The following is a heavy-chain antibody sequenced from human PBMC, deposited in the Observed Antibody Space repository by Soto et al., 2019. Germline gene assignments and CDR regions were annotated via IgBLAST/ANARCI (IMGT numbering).Heavy chain of an antibody. D-gene: IGHD6-13*01. V-gene: IGHV3-53*04. CDR1: GFTFSSHA. CDR3: ARVRSSWSGYYFDS. J-gene: IGHJ4*02. CDR2: IYSGGST. Sequence: GGSLRLSCAACGFTFSSHAVSWVRQAPGKGLEWVSVIYSGGSTYYADSVKGRFTISRHNSKNTLYLQMNSLRAEDTAVYYCARVRSSWSGYYFDSWGQGPLVTVSS.